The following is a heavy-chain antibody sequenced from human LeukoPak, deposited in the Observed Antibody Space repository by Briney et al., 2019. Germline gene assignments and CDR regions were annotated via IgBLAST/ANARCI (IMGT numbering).Heavy chain of an antibody. V-gene: IGHV4-30-2*01. CDR3: ARAHRGCFAY. J-gene: IGHJ4*02. CDR2: IYHSGST. D-gene: IGHD1-14*01. CDR1: GGSISSGGYS. Sequence: SETLSLTCAVSGGSISSGGYSWSWIRQPPGKGLEWIGYIYHSGSTYYNPSLKSRVTISVDRSKNQFSLKLSSVTAADTAVYYCARAHRGCFAYWGQGTLVTVSS.